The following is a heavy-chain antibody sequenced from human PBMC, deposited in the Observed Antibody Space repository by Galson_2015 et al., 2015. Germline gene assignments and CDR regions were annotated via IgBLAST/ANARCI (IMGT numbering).Heavy chain of an antibody. V-gene: IGHV3-15*01. CDR2: IKSKTGGGKT. CDR1: GFTFSNVW. J-gene: IGHJ4*02. Sequence: SVRVSCAASGFTFSNVWMSWVRQAPGKGLEWVGRIKSKTGGGKTEYAAHVKGKFTISRDDSTNTLYLQMKSLKTEDTAVYYFTSVIVVVPASMGWFLDWGQGTLVTVSS. D-gene: IGHD2-2*01. CDR3: TSVIVVVPASMGWFLD.